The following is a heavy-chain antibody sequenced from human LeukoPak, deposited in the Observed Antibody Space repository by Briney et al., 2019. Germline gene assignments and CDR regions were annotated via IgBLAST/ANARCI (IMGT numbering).Heavy chain of an antibody. D-gene: IGHD1-1*01. CDR2: INESGAT. CDR1: GGSFNDYD. Sequence: PSETLSLTCSVYGGSFNDYDWSWVRQAPGRGLQWIGEINESGATNCDPSLKSRVTMSIDTSKSQFSLSLRSVTAADTAVYFCARYVPVKTGPTRASFDYWGQGILVSVPS. J-gene: IGHJ4*02. CDR3: ARYVPVKTGPTRASFDY. V-gene: IGHV4-34*01.